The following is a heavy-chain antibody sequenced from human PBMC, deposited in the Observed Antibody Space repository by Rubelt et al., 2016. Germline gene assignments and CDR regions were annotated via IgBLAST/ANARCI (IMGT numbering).Heavy chain of an antibody. J-gene: IGHJ3*02. V-gene: IGHV1-69*13. CDR1: GYTFTTYG. CDR2: IIPIFGTA. Sequence: QVQLVQSGAEVKKPGASVKVSCKASGYTFTTYGISWVRQAPGQGLEWMGGIIPIFGTANYAQKFQSRVTITADESTSPAYMELSSLRSEDTAVYFCARDQLALYAFDIWGQGTMVTVSS. D-gene: IGHD1-1*01. CDR3: ARDQLALYAFDI.